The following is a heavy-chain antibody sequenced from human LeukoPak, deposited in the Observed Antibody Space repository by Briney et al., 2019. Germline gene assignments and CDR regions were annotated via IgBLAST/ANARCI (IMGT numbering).Heavy chain of an antibody. D-gene: IGHD3-10*01. CDR1: GFTFSSYE. J-gene: IGHJ4*02. V-gene: IGHV3-48*03. CDR2: ISSNGSPI. Sequence: WGSLRLSCAASGFTFSSYEMNWVRQAPGKGLEWVSYISSNGSPIFYADSVKGRFTISRDNTKNSLSLLMNSLRAEDTAVYYCARDGGSGILDWGQGTLVTVSS. CDR3: ARDGGSGILD.